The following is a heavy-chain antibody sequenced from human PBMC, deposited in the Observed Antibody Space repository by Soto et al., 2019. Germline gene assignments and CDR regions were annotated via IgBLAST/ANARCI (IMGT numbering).Heavy chain of an antibody. V-gene: IGHV4-30-2*01. CDR2: IYHSGST. J-gene: IGHJ4*02. CDR1: GGSISSGGYS. CDR3: AAGGGLPRYY. Sequence: QLQLQESGSGLVKPSQTLSLTCAVSGGSISSGGYSWSWIRQPPGKGLEWIGYIYHSGSTYYNPALQIRVTISVDRSKSQFSLKLSSVTAAATAVYYCAAGGGLPRYYWGQGTLVTVSS. D-gene: IGHD5-12*01.